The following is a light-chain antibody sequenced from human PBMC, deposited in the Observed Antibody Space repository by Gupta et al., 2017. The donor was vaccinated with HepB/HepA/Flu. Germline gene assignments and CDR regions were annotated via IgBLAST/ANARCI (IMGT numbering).Light chain of an antibody. CDR2: NAA. CDR1: RSISNY. Sequence: DIQMTQSPSSLSASVGDRVTITCRAGRSISNYLNWYQEKPGRAPKLLIYNAAWLYIGVPSRFSGSGAWTEFTLAISSLHPDDFATYYCQQTFTNPTWTFGQGTTVEI. CDR3: QQTFTNPTWT. J-gene: IGKJ1*01. V-gene: IGKV1-39*01.